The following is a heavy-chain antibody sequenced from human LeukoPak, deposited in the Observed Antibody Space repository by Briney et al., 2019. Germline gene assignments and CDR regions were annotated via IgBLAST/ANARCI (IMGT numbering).Heavy chain of an antibody. Sequence: GGSLRLSCATSGFTFSSNWMNWVRQAPGKGLEWVASIKQDGSEQYYVDSVKGRFTISRDNAKNSLYLQMNSLRVEDTAVYYCARYRAIPQLWGQGTLVIVSS. D-gene: IGHD6-13*01. CDR2: IKQDGSEQ. V-gene: IGHV3-7*01. CDR3: ARYRAIPQL. CDR1: GFTFSSNW. J-gene: IGHJ4*02.